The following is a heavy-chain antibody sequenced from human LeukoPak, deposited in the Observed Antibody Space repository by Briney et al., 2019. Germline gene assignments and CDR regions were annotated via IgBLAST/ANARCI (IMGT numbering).Heavy chain of an antibody. CDR2: ISSSSSYI. CDR3: ARSRSYYDSSGYYPDY. D-gene: IGHD3-22*01. Sequence: GGSLRLSCAASGFTFSSYSMNLVRQAAGKGLEWVSSISSSSSYIYYADLVKGRFTISRDNAKNSLYLQMNSLRAEDTAVYYCARSRSYYDSSGYYPDYWGQGTLVTVSS. J-gene: IGHJ4*02. CDR1: GFTFSSYS. V-gene: IGHV3-21*01.